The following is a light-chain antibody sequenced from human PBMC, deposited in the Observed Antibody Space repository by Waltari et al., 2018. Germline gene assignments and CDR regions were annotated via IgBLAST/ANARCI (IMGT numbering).Light chain of an antibody. J-gene: IGLJ2*01. Sequence: NFMLTQPHSVSESPGKTVSISCTRSSGSIARNYVQWYQQRPGSAPTIVIYEDDQRPSGVPDRFSGSIDRSSNSASLTISGLKTEDEADYYCQSYDAYVVFGGGTRLTVL. CDR3: QSYDAYVV. V-gene: IGLV6-57*03. CDR2: EDD. CDR1: SGSIARNY.